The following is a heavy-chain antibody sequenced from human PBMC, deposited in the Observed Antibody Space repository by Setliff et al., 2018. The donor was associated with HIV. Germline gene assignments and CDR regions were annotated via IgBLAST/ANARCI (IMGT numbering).Heavy chain of an antibody. V-gene: IGHV1-46*01. CDR2: INPHGGST. CDR1: GYTFSSYS. J-gene: IGHJ4*02. D-gene: IGHD3-3*01. Sequence: ASVKVSCKASGYTFSSYSLHWVRQAPGQGLEWMGVINPHGGSTNYAQKFQGRVTMTRDTSTSTVYVELSSLRSDDTAVYYCARLRPTAFFDYWGQGTLVTVSS. CDR3: ARLRPTAFFDY.